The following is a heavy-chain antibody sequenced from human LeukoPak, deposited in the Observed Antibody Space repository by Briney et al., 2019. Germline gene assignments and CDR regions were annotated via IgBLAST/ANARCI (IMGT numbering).Heavy chain of an antibody. V-gene: IGHV3-7*03. CDR3: ARADIVAAAGYYYYYGMDV. CDR2: IKQDGSER. CDR1: GFTFSGFS. Sequence: GGSLRLSCAASGFTFSGFSMSWVRQSPTKGLEWVANIKQDGSERYYVDSVKGRFTISRDNAKNSLSLQMNNLRAEDTAVYYCARADIVAAAGYYYYYGMDVWGQGTTVTVSS. D-gene: IGHD6-13*01. J-gene: IGHJ6*02.